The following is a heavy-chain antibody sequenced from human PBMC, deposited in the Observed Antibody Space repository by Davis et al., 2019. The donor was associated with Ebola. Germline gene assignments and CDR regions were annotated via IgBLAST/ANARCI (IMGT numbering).Heavy chain of an antibody. D-gene: IGHD1-26*01. CDR2: IGTAGDT. CDR3: ARGGLGAGDFDY. Sequence: PGGSLRLSCAASGLTFSSYDMHWVRQATGKGLEWVSAIGTAGDTYYPGSVKGRFTISRENAKNSLYLQMNSLRAGDTAVYYCARGGLGAGDFDYWGQGTPVTVSS. CDR1: GLTFSSYD. J-gene: IGHJ4*02. V-gene: IGHV3-13*01.